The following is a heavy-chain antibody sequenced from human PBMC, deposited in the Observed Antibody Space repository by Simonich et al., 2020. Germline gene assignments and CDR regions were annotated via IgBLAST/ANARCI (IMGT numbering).Heavy chain of an antibody. Sequence: QLQLQESGPGLVKPSETLSLTCTVSGGSISSSSYYWGWIRQPPGKGLGWIGSLYYSGSPSYTPSIKGRGTISVDTSKYQFSLKLSSVTAADTAVYYCARHAGFAFDIWGQGTMVTVSS. CDR3: ARHAGFAFDI. D-gene: IGHD6-13*01. V-gene: IGHV4-39*01. J-gene: IGHJ3*02. CDR2: LYYSGSP. CDR1: GGSISSSSYY.